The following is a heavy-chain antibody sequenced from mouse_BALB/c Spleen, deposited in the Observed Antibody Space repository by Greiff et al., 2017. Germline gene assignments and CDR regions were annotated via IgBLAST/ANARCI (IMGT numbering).Heavy chain of an antibody. J-gene: IGHJ3*01. CDR2: ISSGGST. V-gene: IGHV5-6-5*01. Sequence: EVKLVESGGGLVKPGGSLKLSCAASGFTFSSYAMSWVRQTPEKRLEWVASISSGGSTYYPDSVKGRFTISRDNARNILYLQMSSLRSEDTAMYYCARGDDYDVAWFAYWGQGTLVTVSA. CDR3: ARGDDYDVAWFAY. D-gene: IGHD2-4*01. CDR1: GFTFSSYA.